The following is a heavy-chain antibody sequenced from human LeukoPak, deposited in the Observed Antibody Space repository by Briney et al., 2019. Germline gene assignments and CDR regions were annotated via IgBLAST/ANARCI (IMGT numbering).Heavy chain of an antibody. CDR3: ARKVDQYYYCMDV. Sequence: SETLSLTCTVSGGSINSGGYFWTWIRQHPVKGLEWIGYIYYTGSTYYSPSLTSRVSLSIDTSNNQFSLKLSSVTAADTAMYYCARKVDQYYYCMDVWGKGTAVTVSS. J-gene: IGHJ6*03. D-gene: IGHD2-2*01. CDR2: IYYTGST. CDR1: GGSINSGGYF. V-gene: IGHV4-31*03.